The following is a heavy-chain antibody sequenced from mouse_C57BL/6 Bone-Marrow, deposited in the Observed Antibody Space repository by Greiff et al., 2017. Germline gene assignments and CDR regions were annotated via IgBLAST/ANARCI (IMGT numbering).Heavy chain of an antibody. CDR2: IYPGSGST. Sequence: QVQLQQPGAELVKPGASVKMSCKASGYTFTSYWITWVKQRPGQGLEWIGDIYPGSGSTNYNEKFKSKATLTVDTSSSTAYMQLSSLTSEDSEVYYCARRGLPYGYADAMDYWGQGTSVTVSS. V-gene: IGHV1-55*01. CDR3: ARRGLPYGYADAMDY. J-gene: IGHJ4*01. D-gene: IGHD2-2*01. CDR1: GYTFTSYW.